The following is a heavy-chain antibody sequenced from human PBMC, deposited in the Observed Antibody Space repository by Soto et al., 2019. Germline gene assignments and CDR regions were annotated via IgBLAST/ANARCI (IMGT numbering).Heavy chain of an antibody. CDR2: KKLDGSQR. V-gene: IGHV3-7*01. J-gene: IGHJ5*02. CDR3: ARDSDYRDGDLRNDRYDL. CDR1: EFALSSFW. D-gene: IGHD2-21*01. Sequence: GGSLRLCWAASEFALSSFWMNWVRKATGKGLEWVANKKLDGSQRSYVDSVKGRLTIFRDNAGSSLHLQMYSLRVEDTAVYFCARDSDYRDGDLRNDRYDLWGQGTLVTVSS.